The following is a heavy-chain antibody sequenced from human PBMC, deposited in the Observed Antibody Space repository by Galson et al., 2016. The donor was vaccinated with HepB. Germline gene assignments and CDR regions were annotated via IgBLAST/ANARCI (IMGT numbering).Heavy chain of an antibody. D-gene: IGHD3-22*01. Sequence: PALVKPTQTLTLTCTFSGISRSARGEGVSWIRQPPGKALEWLAVIYWNDDEKQYSPSLKTRLTITKDTSRDQVVLTMTDMDPVVTATYYFAHRRGNYHGSSGYYSGFAFWGQGIRVTVSS. CDR2: IYWNDDEK. CDR3: AHRRGNYHGSSGYYSGFAF. J-gene: IGHJ4*02. V-gene: IGHV2-5*01. CDR1: GISRSARGEG.